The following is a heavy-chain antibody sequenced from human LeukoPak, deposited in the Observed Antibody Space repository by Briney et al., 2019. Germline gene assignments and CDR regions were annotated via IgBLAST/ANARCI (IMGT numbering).Heavy chain of an antibody. J-gene: IGHJ4*02. CDR1: GGSVSSYY. CDR2: IYYSGST. CDR3: AHNGGYYGSGSLDY. V-gene: IGHV4-59*08. Sequence: PSETLSLTCTVSGGSVSSYYLSWIRQPPGKGLEWIGYIYYSGSTNYSPSLKSRVTISVDTSKNQFSLKLSSVTAADTAVYYCAHNGGYYGSGSLDYWGQGTLVTVSS. D-gene: IGHD3-10*01.